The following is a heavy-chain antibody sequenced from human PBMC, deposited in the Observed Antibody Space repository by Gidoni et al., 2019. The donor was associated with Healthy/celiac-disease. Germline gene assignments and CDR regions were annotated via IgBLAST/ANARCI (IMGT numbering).Heavy chain of an antibody. J-gene: IGHJ4*02. CDR3: AKDGGGYYDSSGY. CDR1: GFTFSSYA. D-gene: IGHD3-22*01. CDR2: ISGSGGST. Sequence: EVQLLESGGGLVQPGGSLRLSCAASGFTFSSYAMSWVRQAPGKGLGWVSAISGSGGSTYYADSVKGRFTISRDNSKNTLYLQMNSLRAEDTAVYYCAKDGGGYYDSSGYWGQGTLVTVSS. V-gene: IGHV3-23*01.